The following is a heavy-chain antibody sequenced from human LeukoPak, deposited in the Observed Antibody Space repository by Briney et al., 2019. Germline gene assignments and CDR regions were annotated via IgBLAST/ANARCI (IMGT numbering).Heavy chain of an antibody. V-gene: IGHV3-30*02. CDR1: GFTFSSYG. J-gene: IGHJ4*02. Sequence: GGSLRLSCAASGFTFSSYGMHWVRQAPGKGLEWVAFIRYDGSNKYYADSVKGRFTISRDNSKNTLYLQMNSLRAEDTAVYYCAKDLPPTIVRWLQPAFDYWGQGTLVTVSS. D-gene: IGHD5-24*01. CDR2: IRYDGSNK. CDR3: AKDLPPTIVRWLQPAFDY.